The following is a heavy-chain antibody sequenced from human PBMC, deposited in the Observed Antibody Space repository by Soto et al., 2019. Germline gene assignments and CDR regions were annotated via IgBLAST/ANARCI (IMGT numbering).Heavy chain of an antibody. CDR3: ARDRLRGYDSSGFYS. CDR1: GYSFSFYG. J-gene: IGHJ4*02. Sequence: ASVKVSCKASGYSFSFYGINWVRQAPGQGLEWMGWINPSDGNSYFAQKFEDSVTMTTATSSNTVFLELRSLKSDDTAIYYCARDRLRGYDSSGFYSWGQGTMVTVSS. CDR2: INPSDGNS. V-gene: IGHV1-18*01. D-gene: IGHD3-22*01.